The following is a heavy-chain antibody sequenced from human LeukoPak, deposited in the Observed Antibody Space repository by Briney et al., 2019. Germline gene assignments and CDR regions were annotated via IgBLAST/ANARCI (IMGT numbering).Heavy chain of an antibody. J-gene: IGHJ4*02. D-gene: IGHD6-25*01. Sequence: ASVTVSCKASGSTFTNYHINWVRQGTGQGLEWMVWMNRNNGDSGYAQKFQCRVTITRDTSISTSYMELRSLRSDDTAVYFCARTTSFTASGYDYWGQGTLVTVSS. CDR2: MNRNNGDS. CDR3: ARTTSFTASGYDY. CDR1: GSTFTNYH. V-gene: IGHV1-8*03.